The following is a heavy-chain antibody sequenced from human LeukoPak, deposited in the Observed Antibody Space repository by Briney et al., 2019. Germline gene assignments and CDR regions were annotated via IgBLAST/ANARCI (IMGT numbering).Heavy chain of an antibody. D-gene: IGHD3-10*01. CDR3: VRHTSYGHFDF. CDR1: GDSISSYY. Sequence: SETLSLTCAVSGDSISSYYWSWIRQPPGKGLEWIGYVYYSGSTNYNPSLKSRLTISVDTSKNQFSLKLNSVTAADTAVYYCVRHTSYGHFDFWGQGNLVTGSS. V-gene: IGHV4-59*08. J-gene: IGHJ4*02. CDR2: VYYSGST.